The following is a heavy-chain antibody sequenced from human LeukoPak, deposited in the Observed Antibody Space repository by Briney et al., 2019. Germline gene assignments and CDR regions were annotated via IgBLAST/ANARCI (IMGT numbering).Heavy chain of an antibody. J-gene: IGHJ4*02. V-gene: IGHV1-69*13. D-gene: IGHD1-26*01. CDR3: ARAPSGGSYSSGEDY. Sequence: SVKVSCKASGGTFSSYAISWVRQAPGQGLEWMGGIIPIFGTANYAQKFQGRVTITADESTSTAYMELSSLRSEDTAVYYCARAPSGGSYSSGEDYWGQGTLVTVSS. CDR2: IIPIFGTA. CDR1: GGTFSSYA.